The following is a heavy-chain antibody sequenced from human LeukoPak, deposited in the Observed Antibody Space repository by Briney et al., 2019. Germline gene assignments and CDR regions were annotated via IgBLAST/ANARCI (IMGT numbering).Heavy chain of an antibody. D-gene: IGHD3-22*01. CDR3: ARGDYYDSSGYGY. J-gene: IGHJ4*02. CDR1: GGSISSSSYY. CDR2: IYYSGST. Sequence: PSETLSLTCTVSGGSISSSSYYWGWIRQPPGKGLEWIGSIYYSGSTYYNPSLKSRVTISVDTSKNQFSLKLSSVTAADTAVYYCARGDYYDSSGYGYWGQGTLVTVSS. V-gene: IGHV4-39*01.